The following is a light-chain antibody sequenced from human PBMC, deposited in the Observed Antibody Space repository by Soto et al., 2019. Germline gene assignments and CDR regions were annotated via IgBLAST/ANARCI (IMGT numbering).Light chain of an antibody. V-gene: IGLV1-44*01. J-gene: IGLJ1*01. CDR3: AAWDDSLNGYV. CDR2: SNN. Sequence: QSVLTQPPSASGTPGQRVTISRSGSSSNIGSNTVNWYQQLPGTAPKLLIYSNNHRPSGVPDRLSGSKSVTSASLAISGLQSEDEADYYSAAWDDSLNGYVLGTGTKVTVL. CDR1: SSNIGSNT.